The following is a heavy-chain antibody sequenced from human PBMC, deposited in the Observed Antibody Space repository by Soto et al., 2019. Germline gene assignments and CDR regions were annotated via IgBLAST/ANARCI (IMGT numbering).Heavy chain of an antibody. D-gene: IGHD2-15*01. CDR1: GYTFTSYG. J-gene: IGHJ6*02. Sequence: QGPLVQSGAEVKKPGASVKVSCKASGYTFTSYGISWVRQAPGQGLEWMGWISAKKGNTKYAQKSQGRVTMTTDTSTSTAYMELRSLRSDDTAVYYCAREILSPDFYFHGMDVWGQGTTVTVSS. CDR2: ISAKKGNT. CDR3: AREILSPDFYFHGMDV. V-gene: IGHV1-18*04.